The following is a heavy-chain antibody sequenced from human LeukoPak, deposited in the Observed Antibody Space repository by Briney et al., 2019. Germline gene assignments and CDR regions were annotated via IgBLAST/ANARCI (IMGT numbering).Heavy chain of an antibody. CDR1: GYTFTGYY. CDR2: INPNSGGT. J-gene: IGHJ4*02. CDR3: ARVFLYCSGGSCYSDY. V-gene: IGHV1-2*02. D-gene: IGHD2-15*01. Sequence: ASVKVSCKASGYTFTGYYMHWVRQAPGQGLEWMGWINPNSGGTNYAQKFQGRVTMTRDTSISTAYMELSRLRSDDTAVYYCARVFLYCSGGSCYSDYWGQGTLVTVSS.